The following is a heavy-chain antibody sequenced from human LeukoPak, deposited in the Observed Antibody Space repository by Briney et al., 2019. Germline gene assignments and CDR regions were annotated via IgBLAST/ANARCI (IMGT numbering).Heavy chain of an antibody. CDR1: GYSISSGYY. Sequence: SETLSLTCAVSGYSISSGYYWGWIRPPPGKGLEWIGSIYHSGSTYYNPSLKSRVTISVDTSKNQFSLKLSSVTAADTAVYYCARPLDYWGQGTLVTVSS. J-gene: IGHJ4*02. V-gene: IGHV4-38-2*01. CDR2: IYHSGST. CDR3: ARPLDY.